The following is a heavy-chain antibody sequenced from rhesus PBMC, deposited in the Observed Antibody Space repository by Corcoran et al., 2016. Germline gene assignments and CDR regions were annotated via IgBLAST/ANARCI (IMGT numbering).Heavy chain of an antibody. J-gene: IGHJ4*01. CDR1: GYTFTDYY. CDR3: ATDVLSGVIINFGY. V-gene: IGHV1-111*02. CDR2: VDPEDGEE. Sequence: EVQLVQSGAEVKKPGASVKISCKASGYTFTDYYLHWVRQAPGKVLEWMGRVDPEDGEEIHAQKFQDRVTITADTSTDTAYMELSSLRSEDTAVYYCATDVLSGVIINFGYWGQGVLVTVSS. D-gene: IGHD3-34*01.